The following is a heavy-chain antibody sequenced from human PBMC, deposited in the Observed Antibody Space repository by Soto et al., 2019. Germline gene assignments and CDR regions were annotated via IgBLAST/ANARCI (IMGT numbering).Heavy chain of an antibody. CDR2: IYYSGST. CDR1: VGSVSSGSYY. Sequence: SETLSLTCTVSVGSVSSGSYYWSWILQPPGKGLEWIGYIYYSGSTNYNPSLKSRVTISVDTSKNQFSLKLGSVTAADTAVYYCARSPNIVVVPAASWFDPWGQGTLVTVSS. D-gene: IGHD2-2*01. CDR3: ARSPNIVVVPAASWFDP. J-gene: IGHJ5*02. V-gene: IGHV4-61*01.